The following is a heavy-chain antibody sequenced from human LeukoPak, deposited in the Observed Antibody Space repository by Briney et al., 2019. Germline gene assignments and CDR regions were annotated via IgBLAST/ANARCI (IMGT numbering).Heavy chain of an antibody. Sequence: SETLSLTCTVSGGSISSSSYYWGWIRQPPGKGLEWIGSIYYSGSTYYNPSLKSRVTISVDTSKNQFSLKLSSVTAADTAVYYCARVRGPYLLWFGSETRDYWGQGTLVTVSS. D-gene: IGHD3-10*01. CDR1: GGSISSSSYY. CDR3: ARVRGPYLLWFGSETRDY. J-gene: IGHJ4*02. V-gene: IGHV4-39*07. CDR2: IYYSGST.